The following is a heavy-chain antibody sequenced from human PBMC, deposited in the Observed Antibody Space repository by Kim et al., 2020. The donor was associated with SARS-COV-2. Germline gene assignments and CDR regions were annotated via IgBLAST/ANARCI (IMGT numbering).Heavy chain of an antibody. CDR3: ARHEVGVTMIVVVIPSHFDL. CDR2: IYYSGST. V-gene: IGHV4-39*01. CDR1: GGSISSRSYY. J-gene: IGHJ2*01. Sequence: SETLSLTCTVSGGSISSRSYYWGWIRQPPGKGLEWIGSIYYSGSTYYNLSLKSRVTISVDTSKNQFSLKLSSVTAADTAVYYCARHEVGVTMIVVVIPSHFDLWGRGTLVTVSS. D-gene: IGHD3-22*01.